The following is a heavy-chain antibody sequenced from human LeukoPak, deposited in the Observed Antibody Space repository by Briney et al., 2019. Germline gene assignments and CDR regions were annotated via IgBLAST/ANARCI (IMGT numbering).Heavy chain of an antibody. CDR2: ISSDGTII. CDR1: GFTVRSYW. V-gene: IGHV3-74*01. J-gene: IGHJ4*02. CDR3: AREYDSGSYYNFGY. D-gene: IGHD3-10*01. Sequence: GGSLRLSCAVSGFTVRSYWMSWVRQAPGKGLVWVSRISSDGTIISYADSVKGRFTLSRDNAKNSLYLQMNSLRAEDTAVYYCAREYDSGSYYNFGYWGQGTLVTVSS.